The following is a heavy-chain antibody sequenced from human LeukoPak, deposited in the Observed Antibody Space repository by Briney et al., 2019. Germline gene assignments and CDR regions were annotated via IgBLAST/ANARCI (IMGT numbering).Heavy chain of an antibody. CDR2: IWYDGSNK. Sequence: PGMSLSLSCAASGFTFSSYAMHWVRQAPGKGLEWVTFIWYDGSNKKHADSVKGRFTISRDNSKNTLYLQMNSLRAEDTAVYFCARGIGGSDRAVDYWGQGTLVTVSS. D-gene: IGHD3-16*01. CDR3: ARGIGGSDRAVDY. J-gene: IGHJ4*02. V-gene: IGHV3-33*01. CDR1: GFTFSSYA.